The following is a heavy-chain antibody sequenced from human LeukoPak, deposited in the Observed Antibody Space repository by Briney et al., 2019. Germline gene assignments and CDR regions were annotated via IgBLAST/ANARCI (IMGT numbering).Heavy chain of an antibody. CDR1: GFTFSSYD. Sequence: PGGSLRLSCASSGFTFSSYDMHWVRQATGKGLEWVSAIGTAGDTYYPGSVKGRFTISRENAKNSLYLQMNSLRAGDTAVYYCARGRGIAVAGDWYFDLWGRGTLVTVSS. J-gene: IGHJ2*01. V-gene: IGHV3-13*01. CDR2: IGTAGDT. D-gene: IGHD6-19*01. CDR3: ARGRGIAVAGDWYFDL.